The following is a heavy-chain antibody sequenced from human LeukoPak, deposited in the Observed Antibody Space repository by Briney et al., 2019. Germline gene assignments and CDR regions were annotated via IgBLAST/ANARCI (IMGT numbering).Heavy chain of an antibody. J-gene: IGHJ5*02. Sequence: GGSLRLSCSASGFTFSSYAMHWVRQAPGKGLEYVSAISSNGGRTYYADSVKGRFTISRDNSKNTLYLQMSSLRAEDTAVYYCVNGPWFGELLPPGNWFDPWGQGTLVTVPS. V-gene: IGHV3-64D*06. CDR1: GFTFSSYA. CDR2: ISSNGGRT. D-gene: IGHD3-10*01. CDR3: VNGPWFGELLPPGNWFDP.